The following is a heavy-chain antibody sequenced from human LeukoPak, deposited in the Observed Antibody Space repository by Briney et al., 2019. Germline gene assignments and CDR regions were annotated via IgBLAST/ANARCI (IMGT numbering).Heavy chain of an antibody. V-gene: IGHV3-21*01. CDR3: ARASGYSSGWYQPGFDP. CDR2: ISSSSSYM. CDR1: GFTFSSYS. D-gene: IGHD6-19*01. J-gene: IGHJ5*02. Sequence: GGSLRLSCAASGFTFSSYSMNWVRQAPGKGLEWVSSISSSSSYMYYADSVKGRFTISRDNAKNSLYLQMNSLRAEDTAVYYCARASGYSSGWYQPGFDPWGQGTLVTVSS.